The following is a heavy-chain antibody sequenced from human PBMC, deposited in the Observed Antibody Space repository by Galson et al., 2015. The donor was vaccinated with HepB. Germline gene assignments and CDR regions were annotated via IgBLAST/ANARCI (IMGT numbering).Heavy chain of an antibody. CDR1: GFTLSNYG. CDR3: ARDWGGSGWYNWFDP. D-gene: IGHD6-19*01. CDR2: ISFDGSTT. J-gene: IGHJ5*02. V-gene: IGHV3-30*03. Sequence: CAASGFTLSNYGIHWVRQAPGRGLEWVSMISFDGSTTHFADSVKGRFTVSRDNSKNTFYLQMNNLRNDDTAVYYCARDWGGSGWYNWFDPWGQGTLVTVSS.